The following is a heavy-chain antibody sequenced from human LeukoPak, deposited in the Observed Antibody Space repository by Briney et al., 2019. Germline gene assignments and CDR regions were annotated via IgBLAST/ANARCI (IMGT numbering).Heavy chain of an antibody. CDR3: ARGGYSYETSNWFDP. J-gene: IGHJ5*02. CDR1: GTSLTTYF. V-gene: IGHV4-4*07. Sequence: SETLSLTCTVSGTSLTTYFWSWIRQPAGKGLEWIGRFYSSGSTSYNPSLKSRLTMSVDTSKNEFSLKLRSVTAADTAVYYCARGGYSYETSNWFDPWGQGTLVTVSS. CDR2: FYSSGST. D-gene: IGHD5-18*01.